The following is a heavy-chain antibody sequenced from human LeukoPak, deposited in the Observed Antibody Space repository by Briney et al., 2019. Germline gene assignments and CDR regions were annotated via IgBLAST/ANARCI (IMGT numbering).Heavy chain of an antibody. CDR2: ISGSGGSA. CDR3: AQDYSGYDLSAGY. D-gene: IGHD5-12*01. CDR1: GFTFSSHA. J-gene: IGHJ4*02. V-gene: IGHV3-23*01. Sequence: GGSLRLACAASGFTFSSHAMSWVRQAPGKGLEWVSVISGSGGSAYYADSLKGRFTISRDNSKDTVYLQINSLRAEDTALYYCAQDYSGYDLSAGYWGQGTLVTVAS.